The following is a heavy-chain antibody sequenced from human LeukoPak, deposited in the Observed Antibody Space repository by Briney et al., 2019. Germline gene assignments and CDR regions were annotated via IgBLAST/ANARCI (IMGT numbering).Heavy chain of an antibody. CDR1: GFTFSSYA. Sequence: GGSLRLSCAASGFTFSSYAMSWVRQAPGKGLEWVSAISGSGGSTYYADSVKGRFTISRDNSKNTLYLQMNSLGAEDTAVYYCAKETTGSGSYNYDYWGQGTLVTVSS. D-gene: IGHD3-10*01. J-gene: IGHJ4*02. CDR3: AKETTGSGSYNYDY. CDR2: ISGSGGST. V-gene: IGHV3-23*01.